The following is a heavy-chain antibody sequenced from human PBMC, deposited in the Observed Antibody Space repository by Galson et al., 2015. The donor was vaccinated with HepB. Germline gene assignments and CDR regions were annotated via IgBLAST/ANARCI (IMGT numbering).Heavy chain of an antibody. CDR3: ARLTVVTLDFDY. J-gene: IGHJ4*02. CDR2: IYYSGST. Sequence: ETLSLTCTVSGGSISSSSYYWGWIRQPPGKGLEWIGSIYYSGSTYYNPSLKSRVTISVDTSKNQFSLKLSSVTATDTAAYYCARLTVVTLDFDYWGQGTLVTVSS. D-gene: IGHD4-23*01. V-gene: IGHV4-39*01. CDR1: GGSISSSSYY.